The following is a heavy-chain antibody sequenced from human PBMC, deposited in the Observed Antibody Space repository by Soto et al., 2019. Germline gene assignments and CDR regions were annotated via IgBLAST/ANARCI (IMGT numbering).Heavy chain of an antibody. D-gene: IGHD3-16*01. CDR1: GGSISSYY. V-gene: IGHV4-4*07. CDR3: ARDRPNYDYVWGSTDDAFDI. J-gene: IGHJ3*02. Sequence: QVQLQESGPGLVKPSETLSLTCTVSGGSISSYYWSWIRQPAGKGLEWIGRIYTSGSTNYNPSLKSRVTMSVDTSKNQFSLKLSSVTAADTAVYYCARDRPNYDYVWGSTDDAFDIWGQGTMVTVSS. CDR2: IYTSGST.